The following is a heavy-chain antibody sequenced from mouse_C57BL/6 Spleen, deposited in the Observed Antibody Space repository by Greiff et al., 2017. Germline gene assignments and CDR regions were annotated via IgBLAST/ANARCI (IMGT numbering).Heavy chain of an antibody. CDR3: ARNRDYYGSSAWFAY. Sequence: QVHVKQSGPGLVQPSQSLSITCTVSGFSLTSYGVHWVRQSPGKGLEWLGVIWSGGSTDYNAAFISRLSISKDNSKSQVFFKMNSLQADDTAIYYCARNRDYYGSSAWFAYWGQGTLVTVSA. CDR1: GFSLTSYG. J-gene: IGHJ3*01. D-gene: IGHD1-1*01. CDR2: IWSGGST. V-gene: IGHV2-2*01.